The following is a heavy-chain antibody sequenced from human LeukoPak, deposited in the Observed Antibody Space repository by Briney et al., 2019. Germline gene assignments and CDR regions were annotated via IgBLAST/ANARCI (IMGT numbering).Heavy chain of an antibody. V-gene: IGHV3-7*03. Sequence: PGGSLRLSCAASGLTFSSHWMHWVRQAPGRGPEWVANVNRDGSETYYLDSVKGRFTISKDNAKNSLYLQMNSLRAEDTALYHCARNNGMDVWGQGTTVIVSS. CDR1: GLTFSSHW. J-gene: IGHJ6*02. CDR2: VNRDGSET. CDR3: ARNNGMDV.